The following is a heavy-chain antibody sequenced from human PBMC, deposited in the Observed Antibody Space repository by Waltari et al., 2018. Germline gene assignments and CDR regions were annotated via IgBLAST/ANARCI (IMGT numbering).Heavy chain of an antibody. CDR1: GASVSSRLHY. Sequence: HLPLQASGPGLVTPSETLSLTCTVSGASVSSRLHYWGWIRQSPGKGLEWIGSITHSGSSYYNPSLRSRVTLLVDTSKNQFSLRVNSVTAADMALYYCARHMTTVTTSSFDYWGQGALVTVSS. D-gene: IGHD4-17*01. V-gene: IGHV4-39*07. J-gene: IGHJ4*02. CDR3: ARHMTTVTTSSFDY. CDR2: ITHSGSS.